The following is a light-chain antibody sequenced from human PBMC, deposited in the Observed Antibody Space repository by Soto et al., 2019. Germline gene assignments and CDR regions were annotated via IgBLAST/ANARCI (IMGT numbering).Light chain of an antibody. CDR2: DVS. J-gene: IGLJ1*01. V-gene: IGLV2-14*01. Sequence: QSVLTQPASVSGSPGQSITISCTGTSSDVGGYNYVSWYQQHPGKAPKLMIYDVSNRPSGVSNRFSGSKSGNTASLTISGLQAEDEADYYCRSYTSSSSYVFGTGTKVTDL. CDR1: SSDVGGYNY. CDR3: RSYTSSSSYV.